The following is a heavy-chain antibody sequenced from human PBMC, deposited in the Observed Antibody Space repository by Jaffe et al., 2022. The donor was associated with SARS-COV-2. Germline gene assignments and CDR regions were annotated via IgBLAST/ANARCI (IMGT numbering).Heavy chain of an antibody. CDR3: AKDYSNACFDY. D-gene: IGHD6-19*01. CDR1: GITLTTYT. CDR2: ISGGGGNT. J-gene: IGHJ4*02. Sequence: EVQLVESGGGLVQPGGSLRLSCAASGITLTTYTMNWVRQAPGKGLEWVSAISGGGGNTYYADSVKGRFTISRDNSKNTLYLQLNSLRAEDTAVYYCAKDYSNACFDYWGQGTLVTVSS. V-gene: IGHV3-23*04.